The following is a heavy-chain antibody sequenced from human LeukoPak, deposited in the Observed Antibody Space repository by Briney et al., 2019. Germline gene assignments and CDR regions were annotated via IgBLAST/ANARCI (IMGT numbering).Heavy chain of an antibody. CDR2: ISSSSSYI. CDR3: ARAGDRIAFDI. D-gene: IGHD7-27*01. J-gene: IGHJ3*02. CDR1: GFTFSSYS. Sequence: GGSLRLSCAASGFTFSSYSMNWVRQAPGKGLEWVSSISSSSSYIYYADSVKGRFTISRDNAKNSLYLQMNSLRAEDTAVYYCARAGDRIAFDIWGQRTMVTVSS. V-gene: IGHV3-21*01.